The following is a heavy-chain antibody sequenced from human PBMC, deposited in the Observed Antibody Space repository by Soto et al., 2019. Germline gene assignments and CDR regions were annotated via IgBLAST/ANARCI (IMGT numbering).Heavy chain of an antibody. CDR3: ARRGSLGGYDLGTFDY. CDR2: ISTSGSA. D-gene: IGHD5-12*01. Sequence: SETLSLTCTVSGASISDYYWSWIRQPPGKGLEWIGYISTSGSANYNPSLNSRVAISVDTSKNQFSLKLSSVTAADTAVYFCARRGSLGGYDLGTFDYWGQGTLVTVSS. CDR1: GASISDYY. V-gene: IGHV4-4*08. J-gene: IGHJ4*02.